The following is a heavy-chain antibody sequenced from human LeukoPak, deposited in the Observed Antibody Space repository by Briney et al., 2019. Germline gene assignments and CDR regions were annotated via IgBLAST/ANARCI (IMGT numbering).Heavy chain of an antibody. J-gene: IGHJ4*02. CDR2: VFNGGST. D-gene: IGHD3-10*01. V-gene: IGHV4-59*11. CDR3: ASRPADTTWYGVFDY. Sequence: SETLSLTCSVSGASIDSHYWSWIRQSPGKGLEWIGYVFNGGSTNYNPSLNSRVTMSLDTFRAQFSLRLSSVTAADTAIYYCASRPADTTWYGVFDYWSQGTLVTVSS. CDR1: GASIDSHY.